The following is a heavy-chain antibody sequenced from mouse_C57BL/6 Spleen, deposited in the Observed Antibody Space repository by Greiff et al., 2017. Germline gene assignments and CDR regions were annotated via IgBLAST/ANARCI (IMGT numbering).Heavy chain of an antibody. D-gene: IGHD4-1*01. Sequence: EVKLVESEGGLVQPGSSMKLSCTASGFTFSDYYMAWVRQVPEKGLEWVANINYDGSSTYYLDSLKSRFIISRDNANNILYLQMSSLKSEDTATYYCARVTGTRAMDYWGQGTSVTVSS. J-gene: IGHJ4*01. CDR1: GFTFSDYY. CDR3: ARVTGTRAMDY. V-gene: IGHV5-16*01. CDR2: INYDGSST.